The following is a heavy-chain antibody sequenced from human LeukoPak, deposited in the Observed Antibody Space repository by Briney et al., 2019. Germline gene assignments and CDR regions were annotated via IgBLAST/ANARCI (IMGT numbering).Heavy chain of an antibody. D-gene: IGHD3-3*01. CDR3: ARGNTYYDFWSGYYRKPDWFDP. Sequence: GASVKVSCKASGGTFSSYAISWVRQAPGQGLEWMGGIIPIFGTANYAQKFQGRVTITADESTSTAYVELSSLRSEDTAVYYCARGNTYYDFWSGYYRKPDWFDPWGQGTLVTVSS. V-gene: IGHV1-69*13. J-gene: IGHJ5*02. CDR1: GGTFSSYA. CDR2: IIPIFGTA.